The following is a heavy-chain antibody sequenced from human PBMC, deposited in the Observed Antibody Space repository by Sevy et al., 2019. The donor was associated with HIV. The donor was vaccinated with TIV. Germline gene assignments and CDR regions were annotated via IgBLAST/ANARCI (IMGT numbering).Heavy chain of an antibody. CDR3: AKDRVGATGDGP. CDR1: GFTFSSYV. CDR2: ISYDGSNK. D-gene: IGHD1-26*01. J-gene: IGHJ5*02. Sequence: GGSLRLSCAASGFTFSSYVMHWVRQAPGKGLEWVAVISYDGSNKYYADSVKGRFTISTDNSKNTLYLQMNSLRAEDTAEYYCAKDRVGATGDGPWGQGTLVTVSS. V-gene: IGHV3-30*18.